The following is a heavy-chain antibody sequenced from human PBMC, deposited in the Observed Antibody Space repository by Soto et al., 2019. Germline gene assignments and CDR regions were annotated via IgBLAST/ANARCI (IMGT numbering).Heavy chain of an antibody. Sequence: AASVKVSCKASGYTFTSYYMHWVRQAPGQGLEWMGIINPSGGSTSYAQKFQGRVTMTGDTSTSTVYMELSSLRSEDTAVYYCASRHCSGGSCYNPGFDSWGQGALVTVSS. CDR3: ASRHCSGGSCYNPGFDS. CDR1: GYTFTSYY. J-gene: IGHJ4*02. CDR2: INPSGGST. V-gene: IGHV1-46*01. D-gene: IGHD2-15*01.